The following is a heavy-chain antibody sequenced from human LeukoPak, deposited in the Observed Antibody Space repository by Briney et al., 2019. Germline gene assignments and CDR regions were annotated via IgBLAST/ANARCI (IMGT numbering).Heavy chain of an antibody. CDR1: GYFSTNYY. V-gene: IGHV4-38-2*02. Sequence: SETLSLTCTVSGYFSTNYYWAWIRQHPGKGLEWIASIRHDGHTYYNASLKSQVTISIDMSGNQFSLRLNSLTAADTAVYYCARVTGSGSYYNVLVYYYYYYMDVWGKGTTVTVSS. CDR3: ARVTGSGSYYNVLVYYYYYYMDV. CDR2: IRHDGHT. D-gene: IGHD3-10*01. J-gene: IGHJ6*03.